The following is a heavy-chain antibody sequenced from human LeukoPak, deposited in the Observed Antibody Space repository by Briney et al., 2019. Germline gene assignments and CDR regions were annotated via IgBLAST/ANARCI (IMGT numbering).Heavy chain of an antibody. Sequence: PGGSLRLSCAASGFTFSDYCIHWVRQAPGKGLEWVAVIWYDRSKKYYADSVKGRFTISRDNSRNTLYLQMNSLRAEDTAVYYCARERPDDAFDIWGQGTMVTVSS. J-gene: IGHJ3*02. V-gene: IGHV3-33*01. CDR2: IWYDRSKK. CDR3: ARERPDDAFDI. CDR1: GFTFSDYC.